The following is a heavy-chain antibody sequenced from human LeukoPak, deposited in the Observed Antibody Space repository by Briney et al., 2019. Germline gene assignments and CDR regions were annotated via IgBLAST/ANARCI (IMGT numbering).Heavy chain of an antibody. V-gene: IGHV1-46*01. D-gene: IGHD2/OR15-2a*01. J-gene: IGHJ6*03. CDR1: GYTFTGYY. CDR2: INPSGGST. CDR3: ARGTHVRHYCNSGRCYYMDV. Sequence: ASVKVSCKASGYTFTGYYMHWVRQAPGQGLEWMGWINPSGGSTNYAQKFQGRLTMTRDMSTSTVYMELSSLRPEDTAVYYCARGTHVRHYCNSGRCYYMDVWGKGTTVTVSS.